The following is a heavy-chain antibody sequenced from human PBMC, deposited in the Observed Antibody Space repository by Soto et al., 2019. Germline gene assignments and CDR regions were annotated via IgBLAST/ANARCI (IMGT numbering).Heavy chain of an antibody. J-gene: IGHJ6*03. CDR1: GYTFTSYY. Sequence: ASVKVSCKASGYTFTSYYMHWVRQAPGQGLEWMGIINPSGGSTSDAQKFQGRVTMTRDTSTSTVYMELSSLRSEDTAVYYCARGGYSNYDTYYMDFWGQGTTVTVSS. D-gene: IGHD4-4*01. V-gene: IGHV1-46*01. CDR2: INPSGGST. CDR3: ARGGYSNYDTYYMDF.